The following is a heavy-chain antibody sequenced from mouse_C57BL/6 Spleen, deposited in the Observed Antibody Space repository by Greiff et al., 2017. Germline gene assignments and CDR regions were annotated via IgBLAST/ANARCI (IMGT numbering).Heavy chain of an antibody. V-gene: IGHV1-82*01. J-gene: IGHJ1*03. D-gene: IGHD1-1*01. Sequence: QVQLQQSGPELVKPGASVKISCKASGYAFSSSWMNWVKQRPGKGLEWIGRIYPGDGDTNYNGKFKGKATLTADKSSSTAYMQLSSLTSEDSAVYFCARDYGSSYGCFDVWGTGTPVTVSA. CDR1: GYAFSSSW. CDR2: IYPGDGDT. CDR3: ARDYGSSYGCFDV.